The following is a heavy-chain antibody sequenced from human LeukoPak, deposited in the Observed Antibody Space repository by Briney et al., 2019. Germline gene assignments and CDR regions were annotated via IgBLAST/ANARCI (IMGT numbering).Heavy chain of an antibody. J-gene: IGHJ4*02. Sequence: ASVKVSCKASGYTFTSYDINWVRQATRQGLEWMGWMNPNSGNTGYAQKFQGRVTMTRNTSISTAYMELSSLRSEDTAVYYCARSHCSSTSCYTRDFDYWGQGTLVTVSS. CDR3: ARSHCSSTSCYTRDFDY. CDR1: GYTFTSYD. D-gene: IGHD2-2*02. CDR2: MNPNSGNT. V-gene: IGHV1-8*01.